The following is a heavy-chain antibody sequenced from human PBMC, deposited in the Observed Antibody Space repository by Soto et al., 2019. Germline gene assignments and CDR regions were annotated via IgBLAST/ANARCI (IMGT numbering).Heavy chain of an antibody. D-gene: IGHD2-15*01. CDR1: GGSFSGYY. Sequence: SSETLSLTCAVYGGSFSGYYWSWIRQPPGKGLEWIGEINHSGSTNYNPSLKSRVTISVDTSKNQFSLKLSSVTAADTAVYYCARQGPVRPKDSAPLHCSGGSCFYDYWGQGTLVTVSS. V-gene: IGHV4-34*01. J-gene: IGHJ4*02. CDR2: INHSGST. CDR3: ARQGPVRPKDSAPLHCSGGSCFYDY.